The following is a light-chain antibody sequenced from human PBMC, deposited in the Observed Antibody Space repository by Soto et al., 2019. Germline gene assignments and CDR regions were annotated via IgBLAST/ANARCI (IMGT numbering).Light chain of an antibody. Sequence: QSALTQPPSASGSPGQSVTISCTGTSSDVGRHNYVSWYRQHPGKAPQLLIFEVNKRPSGVPDRFSASKSGITASLTVSGLQPDDEAAYYCSSYTSSSTLYVFGTGTKLTVL. CDR3: SSYTSSSTLYV. CDR1: SSDVGRHNY. CDR2: EVN. J-gene: IGLJ1*01. V-gene: IGLV2-8*01.